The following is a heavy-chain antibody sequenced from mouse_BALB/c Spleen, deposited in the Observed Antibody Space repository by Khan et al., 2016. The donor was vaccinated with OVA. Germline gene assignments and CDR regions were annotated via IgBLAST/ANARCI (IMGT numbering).Heavy chain of an antibody. D-gene: IGHD2-4*01. J-gene: IGHJ3*01. CDR3: ARNYDYDEGLAY. V-gene: IGHV2-2*02. CDR1: GFSLPSYG. CDR2: IWSGGSI. Sequence: VQLQESGPGLVQPSQSLSITCTVSGFSLPSYGVHWVRQSPGKGLEWLGVIWSGGSIDYNEAFISRLSISKDNSKSQVFFKMNSLQANDTAIYYCARNYDYDEGLAYWGQGTLVTVSA.